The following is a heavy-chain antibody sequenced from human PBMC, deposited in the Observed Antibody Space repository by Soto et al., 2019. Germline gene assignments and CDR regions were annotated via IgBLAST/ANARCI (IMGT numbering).Heavy chain of an antibody. J-gene: IGHJ4*02. CDR1: GGSISSSSYY. V-gene: IGHV4-39*01. CDR2: IYYSEST. D-gene: IGHD6-19*01. Sequence: SETLSLTCTVSGGSISSSSYYWGWIRQPPGKGLEWIGSIYYSESTYYNPSLKSRVTISVDTSKNQFSLKLSSVTAADTAVYYCARIAVAGTWVRWGRAFDFDYWGQGTLVTVSS. CDR3: ARIAVAGTWVRWGRAFDFDY.